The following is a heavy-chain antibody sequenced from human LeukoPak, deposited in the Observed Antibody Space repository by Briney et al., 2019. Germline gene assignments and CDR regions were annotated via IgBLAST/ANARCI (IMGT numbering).Heavy chain of an antibody. V-gene: IGHV1-24*01. Sequence: VASVKVSYKVSGYTLTELSMHWVRQAPGKGLEWMGGFDPEDGETIYAQKFQGRVTMTEDTSTDTAYMELSSLRSEDTAVYYCATSPAGIVGAREDYWGQGTLVPVSS. CDR2: FDPEDGET. J-gene: IGHJ4*02. CDR3: ATSPAGIVGAREDY. CDR1: GYTLTELS. D-gene: IGHD1-26*01.